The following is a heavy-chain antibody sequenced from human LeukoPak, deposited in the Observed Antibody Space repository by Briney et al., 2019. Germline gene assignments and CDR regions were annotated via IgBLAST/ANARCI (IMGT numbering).Heavy chain of an antibody. D-gene: IGHD6-6*01. J-gene: IGHJ5*02. CDR3: ARFEYSSSYWFDP. V-gene: IGHV4-34*01. CDR2: INHSGST. CDR1: GFTFSDYY. Sequence: PGGSLRLSCAASGFTFSDYYMSWIRQPPGKGLEWIGEINHSGSTNYNPSLKSRVTISVDTSKNQFSLKLSSVTAADTAVYYCARFEYSSSYWFDPWGQGTLVTVSS.